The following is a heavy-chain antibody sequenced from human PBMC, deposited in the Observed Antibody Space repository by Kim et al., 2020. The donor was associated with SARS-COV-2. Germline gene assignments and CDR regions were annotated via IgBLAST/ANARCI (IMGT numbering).Heavy chain of an antibody. CDR3: ARHYSSSSVYYYYGMDV. Sequence: GESLKISCKGSGYSFTSYWIGWVRQMPGKGLEWMGIIYPGDSDTRYSPSFQGQVTISADKSISTAYLQWSSLKASDTAMYYCARHYSSSSVYYYYGMDVWGQGTTVTVSS. CDR1: GYSFTSYW. D-gene: IGHD6-6*01. V-gene: IGHV5-51*01. J-gene: IGHJ6*02. CDR2: IYPGDSDT.